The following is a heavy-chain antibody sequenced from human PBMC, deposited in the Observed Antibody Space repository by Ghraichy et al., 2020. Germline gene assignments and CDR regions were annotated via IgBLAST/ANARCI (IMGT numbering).Heavy chain of an antibody. Sequence: SQNLSLTCAISGDSVSSNSAAWNWIRQSPSRGLEWLGRTYYRSKWYNDYAVSVKSRITINPDTSKNQFSLQLNSVTPEDTAVYYCARTEVVAADYYYYYGMDVWGQGTTVTVAS. CDR2: TYYRSKWYN. V-gene: IGHV6-1*01. D-gene: IGHD2-15*01. J-gene: IGHJ6*02. CDR3: ARTEVVAADYYYYYGMDV. CDR1: GDSVSSNSAA.